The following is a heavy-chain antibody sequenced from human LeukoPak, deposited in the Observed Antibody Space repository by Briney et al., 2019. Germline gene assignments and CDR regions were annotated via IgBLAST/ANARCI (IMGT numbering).Heavy chain of an antibody. V-gene: IGHV3-23*01. D-gene: IGHD5-12*01. CDR1: GFTFSSYA. CDR2: ISGSGGST. CDR3: AKDPYSENSFNYFDS. Sequence: AGGSLRLSCAASGFTFSSYAMSWVRQAPGKGLEWVSAISGSGGSTYYADSVKGRFTISRDNSKNTLYLQMNSLRAEDTAVYYCAKDPYSENSFNYFDSWGQGTLVTVSS. J-gene: IGHJ4*02.